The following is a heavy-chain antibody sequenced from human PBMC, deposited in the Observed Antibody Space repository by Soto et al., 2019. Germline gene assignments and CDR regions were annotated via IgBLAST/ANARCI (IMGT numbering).Heavy chain of an antibody. CDR1: GGSISSGGYY. CDR2: IYYSGST. CDR3: ARVGCSGGSCYTPLLDY. Sequence: QVQLQESGPGLVKPSQTLSLTCTVSGGSISSGGYYWSWIRQHPGKGLEWIGYIYYSGSTYYNPSLKSRVTISVDTSKNQFSLKLSSVTAADTAVYYCARVGCSGGSCYTPLLDYWGQGTLVTVSS. V-gene: IGHV4-31*03. J-gene: IGHJ4*02. D-gene: IGHD2-15*01.